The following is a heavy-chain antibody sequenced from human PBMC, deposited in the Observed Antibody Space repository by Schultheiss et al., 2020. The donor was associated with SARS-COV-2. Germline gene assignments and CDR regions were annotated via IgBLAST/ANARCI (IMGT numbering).Heavy chain of an antibody. Sequence: LSLTCAVYGGSFSGYYWGWIRQPPGKGLEWVGRIKSKTDGGTTDYAAPVKGRFTISRDDSKNTLYLQMNSLKTEDTAVYYCTTVGYGDYVKFDYWGQGTLVTVSS. J-gene: IGHJ4*02. CDR3: TTVGYGDYVKFDY. CDR1: GGSFSGYY. CDR2: IKSKTDGGTT. V-gene: IGHV3-15*01. D-gene: IGHD4-17*01.